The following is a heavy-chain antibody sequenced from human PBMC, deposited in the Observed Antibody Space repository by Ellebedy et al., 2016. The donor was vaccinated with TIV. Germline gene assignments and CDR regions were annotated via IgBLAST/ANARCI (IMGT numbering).Heavy chain of an antibody. J-gene: IGHJ4*02. Sequence: SETLSLXXTVSGYSISSGYYWGWIRQPPGKGLEWIGSIYHSGSTYYNPSLKSRVTISVDTSKNQFSLKLSSVTAADTAVYYCARHPYGDYVDFDYWGQGTLVTVSS. CDR1: GYSISSGYY. D-gene: IGHD4-17*01. CDR2: IYHSGST. V-gene: IGHV4-38-2*02. CDR3: ARHPYGDYVDFDY.